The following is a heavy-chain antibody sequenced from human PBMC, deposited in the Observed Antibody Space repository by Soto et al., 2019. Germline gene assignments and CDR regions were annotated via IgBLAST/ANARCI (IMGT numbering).Heavy chain of an antibody. Sequence: QVQLVESGGGLVKPGGSLRLSCAASGFTFSDYYMSWIRQAPGKGLEWVSYISGSGSTIYYADSVKGRFTISRDNAQNSLYLQMTSLRAEDTAVYYCARDDPGEQWLLQGDYWGQGTLVTVSS. V-gene: IGHV3-11*01. CDR3: ARDDPGEQWLLQGDY. CDR2: ISGSGSTI. CDR1: GFTFSDYY. J-gene: IGHJ4*02. D-gene: IGHD6-19*01.